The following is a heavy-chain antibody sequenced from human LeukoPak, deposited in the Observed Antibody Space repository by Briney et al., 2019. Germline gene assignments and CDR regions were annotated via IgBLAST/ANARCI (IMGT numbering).Heavy chain of an antibody. Sequence: GGSLRLSCVASGFTLSNHAMHWVRQGPGKGLEYVSAISLTGDSTSYANSVKGRFTISRDDSKNTLYLQMGSLRTEDMAVYYCARSYASGIHYMDVWGKGSTVTVSS. D-gene: IGHD3-10*01. J-gene: IGHJ6*03. V-gene: IGHV3-64*01. CDR1: GFTLSNHA. CDR3: ARSYASGIHYMDV. CDR2: ISLTGDST.